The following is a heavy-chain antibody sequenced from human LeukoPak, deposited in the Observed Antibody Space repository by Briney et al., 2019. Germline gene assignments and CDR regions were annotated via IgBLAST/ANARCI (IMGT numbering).Heavy chain of an antibody. CDR3: ARGLRWGYWYFDL. D-gene: IGHD3-16*01. V-gene: IGHV4-34*01. J-gene: IGHJ2*01. Sequence: LRLSCAASGFTFSSYEMNWVRQPPGKGLEWIGEINHSGSTNYNPSLKSRVTISVDTSKNQFSLKLSSVTAADTAVYYCARGLRWGYWYFDLWGRGTLVTVSS. CDR1: GFTFSSYE. CDR2: INHSGST.